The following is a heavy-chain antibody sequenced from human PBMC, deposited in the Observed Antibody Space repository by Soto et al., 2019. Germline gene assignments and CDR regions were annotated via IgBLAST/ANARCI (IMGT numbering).Heavy chain of an antibody. CDR3: ARERVGYCSSTSCYLVMGVGYNWFDP. CDR2: INHSGST. V-gene: IGHV4-34*01. CDR1: GGSFSGYY. Sequence: SETLSLTCAVYGGSFSGYYWSWIRQPPGKGLEWIGEINHSGSTNYNPSLKSRVTISVDTSKNQFSLKLSSVTAADTAVYYCARERVGYCSSTSCYLVMGVGYNWFDPWGQGTLVTVS. D-gene: IGHD2-2*01. J-gene: IGHJ5*02.